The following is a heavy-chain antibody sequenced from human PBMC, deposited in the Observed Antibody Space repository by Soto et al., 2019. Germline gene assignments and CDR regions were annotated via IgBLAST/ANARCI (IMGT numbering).Heavy chain of an antibody. V-gene: IGHV3-23*01. D-gene: IGHD3-10*01. CDR2: ISARGGTT. CDR3: AKVRGFGAGHGMDV. J-gene: IGHJ6*01. Sequence: EVPLLESGGDLVQPGGSLRLSCEASGFTFSNYAMSWVRQAPGKGLEWVTGISARGGTTYYVDSVKGRFTISRDNSKNTLYLQMNALRAEDRAVYYGAKVRGFGAGHGMDVWGQGTTVTVPS. CDR1: GFTFSNYA.